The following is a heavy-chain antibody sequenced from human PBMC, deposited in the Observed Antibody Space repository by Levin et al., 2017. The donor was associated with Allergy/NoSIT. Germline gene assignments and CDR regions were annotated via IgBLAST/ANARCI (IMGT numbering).Heavy chain of an antibody. CDR3: ARGLGPAYGMGV. CDR2: ISSSGST. D-gene: IGHD3-16*01. V-gene: IGHV4-59*11. CDR1: GASISTHY. Sequence: ASETLSLTCSVSGASISTHYWSWIRQPPGEGLEWIGEISSSGSTNYNPSLKSRVTISVDTSKNQFSLKLTSMTAADTAVYYCARGLGPAYGMGVWGQGTTVTVSS. J-gene: IGHJ6*02.